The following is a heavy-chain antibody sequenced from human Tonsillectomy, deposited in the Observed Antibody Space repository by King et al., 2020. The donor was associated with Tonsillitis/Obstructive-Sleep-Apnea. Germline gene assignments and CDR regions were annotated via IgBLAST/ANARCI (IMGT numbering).Heavy chain of an antibody. Sequence: VQLVESGGGVVQPGRSLRLSCAASGFTFSSYAMHWVRQAPGKGLEWGAVISYDGSNKYYADSVKGRFTISRDNSKNTLYLQMNSLRAEDTAVDYCARNGGYYVWGSYRDMDVWGKGTTVTVSS. CDR1: GFTFSSYA. D-gene: IGHD3-16*02. J-gene: IGHJ6*03. CDR2: ISYDGSNK. CDR3: ARNGGYYVWGSYRDMDV. V-gene: IGHV3-30*01.